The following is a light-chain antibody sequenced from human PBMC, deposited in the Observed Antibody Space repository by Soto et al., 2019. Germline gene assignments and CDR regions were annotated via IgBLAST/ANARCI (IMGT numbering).Light chain of an antibody. CDR1: QSISSY. V-gene: IGKV1-39*01. CDR2: AAS. Sequence: DIQMTQSPSSLSASVGDRVTITCRASQSISSYLNWYQQKPGKAPKLLIYAASSLQSGVPSRFSGSGSGTDFTLTISSLRPEDFATYYCQQSYSTPYTFGQGTSWRSN. CDR3: QQSYSTPYT. J-gene: IGKJ2*01.